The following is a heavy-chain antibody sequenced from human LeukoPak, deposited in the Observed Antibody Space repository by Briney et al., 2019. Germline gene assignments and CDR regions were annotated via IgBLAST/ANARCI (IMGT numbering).Heavy chain of an antibody. D-gene: IGHD6-19*01. CDR1: GGSISSYY. J-gene: IGHJ5*01. V-gene: IGHV4-4*07. Sequence: SETLSLTCTVSGGSISSYYWSWIRQPAGKGLEWIGHIYTSGSTNYNPSLKSRVTISVDTSKNQFSLKLSSVTAADTAVYYCARDEGSSGWFDYWGQGTLVTVSS. CDR2: IYTSGST. CDR3: ARDEGSSGWFDY.